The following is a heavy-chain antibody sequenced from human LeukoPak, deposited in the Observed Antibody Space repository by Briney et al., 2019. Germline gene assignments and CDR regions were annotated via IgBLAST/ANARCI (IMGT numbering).Heavy chain of an antibody. V-gene: IGHV1-69*05. D-gene: IGHD2-8*01. CDR3: ARAPNHCTNGVCYTRRVDY. CDR2: IIPIFGTA. CDR1: GGTFSSYA. J-gene: IGHJ4*02. Sequence: ASVKVSCKASGGTFSSYAISWVRQAPGQGLEWMGRIIPIFGTANYAQKFQGRVTITTDESTSTAYMELSSLRSEDTAVYYCARAPNHCTNGVCYTRRVDYWGQGTLVTVSS.